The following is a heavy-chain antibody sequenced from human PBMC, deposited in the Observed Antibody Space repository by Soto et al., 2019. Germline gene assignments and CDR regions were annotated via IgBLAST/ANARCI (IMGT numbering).Heavy chain of an antibody. Sequence: ASVKVSCKASGYTFTSYGISWVRQAPGQGLEWMGWISAYNGNTNYAQKLQGRVTMTTDTSTSTAYMELRSLRSDDTAVYYCAREYYYDSSGSSGWFDPWGQGTLVTVSS. J-gene: IGHJ5*02. V-gene: IGHV1-18*01. CDR1: GYTFTSYG. CDR2: ISAYNGNT. D-gene: IGHD3-22*01. CDR3: AREYYYDSSGSSGWFDP.